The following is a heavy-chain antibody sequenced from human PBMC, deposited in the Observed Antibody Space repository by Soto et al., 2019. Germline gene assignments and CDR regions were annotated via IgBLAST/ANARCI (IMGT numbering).Heavy chain of an antibody. CDR1: GSTFSSYS. V-gene: IGHV3-21*01. D-gene: IGHD1-1*01. Sequence: PGGSLRLSCAASGSTFSSYSMNWVRQAPGKGLEWVSSISSSSSYIYYADSVKGRFTISRDNAKNSLYLQMNSLRAEDTAVYYCARDSAGTQPPDDAFDIWGQGTMVTVSS. CDR3: ARDSAGTQPPDDAFDI. J-gene: IGHJ3*02. CDR2: ISSSSSYI.